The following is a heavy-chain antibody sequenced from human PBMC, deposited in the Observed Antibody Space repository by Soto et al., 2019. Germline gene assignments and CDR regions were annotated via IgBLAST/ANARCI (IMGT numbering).Heavy chain of an antibody. V-gene: IGHV4-39*01. J-gene: IGHJ6*02. CDR1: GGSISSSSYY. D-gene: IGHD5-18*01. CDR3: ACIFSGGYGYGFYYYGMDV. Sequence: PSETLSLTCTVSGGSISSSSYYWGWIRQPPGKGLEWIGSIYYSGSTYYNPSLKSRVTISVDTSKNQFSLKLSSVTAADTAVYYCACIFSGGYGYGFYYYGMDVWGQGPRSP. CDR2: IYYSGST.